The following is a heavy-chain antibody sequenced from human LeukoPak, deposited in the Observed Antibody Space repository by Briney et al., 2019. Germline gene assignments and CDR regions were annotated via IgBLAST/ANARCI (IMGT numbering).Heavy chain of an antibody. D-gene: IGHD2-2*01. J-gene: IGHJ3*02. CDR2: MNPNSGNT. V-gene: IGHV1-8*01. CDR1: GYTFTSYD. CDR3: AREGYCSSTSCYGDAFDI. Sequence: ASVKVSCKASGYTFTSYDINWVRHATGQGLEWMGWMNPNSGNTGYAQKFQGRVTMTRNTSISTAYMELSSLRSEDTAVYYCAREGYCSSTSCYGDAFDIWGQGTMVTVSS.